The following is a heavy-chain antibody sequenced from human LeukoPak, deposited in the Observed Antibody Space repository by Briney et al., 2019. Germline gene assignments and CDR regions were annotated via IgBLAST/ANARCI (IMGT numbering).Heavy chain of an antibody. D-gene: IGHD3-3*01. Sequence: PGGPLRLSCAASGFTFSSYAMHWVRQAPGKGLEWVAVISYDGSNKYYADSVKGRFTISRDNSKNTLYLQMNSLRAEDTAVYYCARDYYDFWSGRFDPWGQGTLVTVSS. J-gene: IGHJ5*02. CDR1: GFTFSSYA. CDR2: ISYDGSNK. CDR3: ARDYYDFWSGRFDP. V-gene: IGHV3-30-3*01.